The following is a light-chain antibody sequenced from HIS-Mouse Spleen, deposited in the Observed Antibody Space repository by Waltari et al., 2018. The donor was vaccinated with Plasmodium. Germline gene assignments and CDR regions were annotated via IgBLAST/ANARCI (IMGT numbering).Light chain of an antibody. V-gene: IGLV2-14*03. J-gene: IGLJ2*01. CDR2: DVS. CDR3: SSYTSSSTLV. Sequence: QSALTQPASVSGSPGQSITIPCPGTSSDVGGYNYFPWSQQHPGKAPKLMIYDVSNRPSGVSNRFSGSKSGNTASLTISGLQAEDEADYYCSSYTSSSTLVFGGGTKLTVL. CDR1: SSDVGGYNY.